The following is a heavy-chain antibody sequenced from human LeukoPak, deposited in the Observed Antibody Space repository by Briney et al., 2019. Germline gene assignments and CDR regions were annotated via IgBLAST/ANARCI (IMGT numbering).Heavy chain of an antibody. D-gene: IGHD2-15*01. Sequence: PGRSLRLSCAASGFTFSDYYMSWIRQAPGKRLEWVLYISSSGSTIYYADSVKGRFTISRDNAKNSLYLQMNSLRAEDTAVYYCARRGYSDAFDIWGQGTMVTVSS. J-gene: IGHJ3*02. CDR3: ARRGYSDAFDI. CDR1: GFTFSDYY. CDR2: ISSSGSTI. V-gene: IGHV3-11*04.